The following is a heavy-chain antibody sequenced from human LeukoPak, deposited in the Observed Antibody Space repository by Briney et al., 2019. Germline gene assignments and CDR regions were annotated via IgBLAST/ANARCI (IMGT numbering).Heavy chain of an antibody. CDR2: ISGSGGST. CDR1: GFTFSSYA. J-gene: IGHJ4*02. CDR3: ARWYSSGWYSDY. D-gene: IGHD6-19*01. V-gene: IGHV3-23*01. Sequence: GGSLRLSCAASGFTFSSYAMSWVRQAPGKGLEWVSAISGSGGSTYYADSVKGRFTISRDNAKNTVYLQMNSLRAEDTAVYYCARWYSSGWYSDYWGQGTLVTVSA.